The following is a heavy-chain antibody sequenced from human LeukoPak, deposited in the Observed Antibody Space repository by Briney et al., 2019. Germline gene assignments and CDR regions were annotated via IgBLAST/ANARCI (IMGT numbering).Heavy chain of an antibody. CDR3: ARDGTAMVTRYYYYYMDV. J-gene: IGHJ6*03. D-gene: IGHD5-18*01. CDR2: ISAYNGYT. V-gene: IGHV1-18*01. CDR1: DYIFTSYG. Sequence: GASVKDSCKASDYIFTSYGISWVRQARGQGLEWMGWISAYNGYTNYAQKFQGRVTMTRDMSTSTVYMELSSLRSEDTAVYYCARDGTAMVTRYYYYYMDVWGKGTTVTVSS.